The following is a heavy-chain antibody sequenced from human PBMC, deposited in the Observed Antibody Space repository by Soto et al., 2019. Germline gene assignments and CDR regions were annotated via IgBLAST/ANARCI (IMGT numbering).Heavy chain of an antibody. J-gene: IGHJ4*02. CDR1: RYSINNNNW. CDR3: TKNSAYALDY. CDR2: LHHGGGT. Sequence: SETLSLTCDVSRYSINNNNWWSWVRQPPGGGLEWIGELHHGGGTNYNPSLESRVTFSVDISKNQFFLKLSSVTAADTAVYYCTKNSAYALDYWGQGTLVTVSS. V-gene: IGHV4-4*02. D-gene: IGHD5-12*01.